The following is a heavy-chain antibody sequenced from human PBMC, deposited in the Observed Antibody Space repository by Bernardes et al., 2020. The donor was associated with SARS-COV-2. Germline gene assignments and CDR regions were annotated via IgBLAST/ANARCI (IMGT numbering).Heavy chain of an antibody. Sequence: GGSLRLSCAASGFTFSSYWMHWVRQAPGKGLVWVSCINSDGSSTSYADSVKGRFTISRDNAKNTLYLQMNSLRAEDTAVYYCARDGYYGDFGPWGQGTLVTVSS. CDR3: ARDGYYGDFGP. V-gene: IGHV3-74*01. D-gene: IGHD4-17*01. CDR1: GFTFSSYW. J-gene: IGHJ5*02. CDR2: INSDGSST.